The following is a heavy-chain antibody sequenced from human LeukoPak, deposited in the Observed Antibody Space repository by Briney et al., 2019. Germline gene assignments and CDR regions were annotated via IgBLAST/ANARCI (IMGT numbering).Heavy chain of an antibody. CDR1: GLTFSNVY. Sequence: GGSLRLSCAASGLTFSNVYMNWVRQAPGKGLEWVSSINPNGDYKYYADSVKGRFTISRDNAKNSLYLQMTSLKAEDTAVYFCARGIGYFDWLFFSWGQGTLLTVSS. CDR3: ARGIGYFDWLFFS. CDR2: INPNGDYK. V-gene: IGHV3-21*06. D-gene: IGHD3-9*01. J-gene: IGHJ5*02.